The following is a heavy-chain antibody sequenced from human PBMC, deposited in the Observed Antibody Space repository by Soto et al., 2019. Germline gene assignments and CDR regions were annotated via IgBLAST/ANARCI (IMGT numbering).Heavy chain of an antibody. CDR3: AKGRPNYYDSSGYLLLLYFDY. V-gene: IGHV3-43*01. Sequence: GGSLSLSCAASGFTFDDYTMHRVRQAPGKGLEWVSLISWDGGSTYYADSVKGRFTISRDNSKNSLYLQMNSLRTEDTALYYCAKGRPNYYDSSGYLLLLYFDYWGQRTLVTVSS. CDR2: ISWDGGST. J-gene: IGHJ4*02. CDR1: GFTFDDYT. D-gene: IGHD3-22*01.